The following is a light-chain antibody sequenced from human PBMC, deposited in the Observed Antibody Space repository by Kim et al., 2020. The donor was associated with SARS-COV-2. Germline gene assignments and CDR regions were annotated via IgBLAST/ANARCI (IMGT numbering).Light chain of an antibody. CDR2: GAS. CDR3: QQYDTSPLCT. J-gene: IGKJ2*02. Sequence: EIVLTQSPGTLSLSPGERATLSCRASQSVSDNYLAWYQQKPGQAPRLLIYGASSRATGIPDRFSGSGSGTDFTLTISRLEPEDFAVYYCQQYDTSPLCTFGQGTKLEI. V-gene: IGKV3-20*01. CDR1: QSVSDNY.